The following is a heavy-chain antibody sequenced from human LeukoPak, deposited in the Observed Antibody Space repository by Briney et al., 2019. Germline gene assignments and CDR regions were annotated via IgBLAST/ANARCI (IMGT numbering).Heavy chain of an antibody. CDR1: GGTFSSYA. CDR2: IIPIFGTA. D-gene: IGHD4-23*01. J-gene: IGHJ4*02. CDR3: AREPYGGNPNFDY. Sequence: SVKVSCKASGGTFSSYAISWVRQAPGLGLEWMGRIIPIFGTANYAQKFQGRVTITTDGSTSTAYMELSSLRSEDTAVYYCAREPYGGNPNFDYWGQGTLVTVSS. V-gene: IGHV1-69*05.